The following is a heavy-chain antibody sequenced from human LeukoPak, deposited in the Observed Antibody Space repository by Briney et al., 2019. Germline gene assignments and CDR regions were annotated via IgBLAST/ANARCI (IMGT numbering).Heavy chain of an antibody. CDR2: ISSSGSTI. Sequence: GGSLRLSCAASGFTFSSYEMNWVRQAPGKGLEWVSYISSSGSTIYYADSVKGRFTISRDNAKNSLYLQMNSLRAEDTALYYCARESIAARHNYYYYMDVWGKGTTVTVSS. D-gene: IGHD6-6*01. CDR1: GFTFSSYE. V-gene: IGHV3-48*03. CDR3: ARESIAARHNYYYYMDV. J-gene: IGHJ6*03.